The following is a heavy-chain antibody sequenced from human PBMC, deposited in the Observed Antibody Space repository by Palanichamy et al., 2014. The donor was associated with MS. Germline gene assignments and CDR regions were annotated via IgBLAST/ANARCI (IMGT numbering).Heavy chain of an antibody. CDR3: AKKDDYHGSGSFLDY. CDR1: GLTLSSYG. V-gene: IGHV3-30*18. J-gene: IGHJ4*02. Sequence: QVQLVESGGGVVQPGRSLRLSCAASGLTLSSYGMHWVRQAPGKGLEWVAFISYDGSYKYYADSVKGRFTISRDNYKNTLYLHMNSLRGDDTAVYYCAKKDDYHGSGSFLDYWGQGTLVTVSS. D-gene: IGHD3-10*01. CDR2: ISYDGSYK.